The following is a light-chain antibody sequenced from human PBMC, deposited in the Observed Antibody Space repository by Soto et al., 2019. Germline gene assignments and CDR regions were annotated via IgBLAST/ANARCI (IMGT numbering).Light chain of an antibody. CDR3: QQYNNWWT. V-gene: IGKV3-15*01. CDR2: GAS. Sequence: EIVMTQSPATLSVSPGERATLSCRASQSVSSNLAWYQQKPGHAPRLLIYGASTRATGIPARFSGSGSGTEFTLTISSLQSEDFAVYYCQQYNNWWTFVKGTKVEIK. CDR1: QSVSSN. J-gene: IGKJ1*01.